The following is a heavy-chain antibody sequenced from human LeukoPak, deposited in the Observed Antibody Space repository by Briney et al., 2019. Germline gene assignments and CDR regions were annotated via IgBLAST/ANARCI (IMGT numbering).Heavy chain of an antibody. D-gene: IGHD3-9*01. J-gene: IGHJ4*02. CDR1: GYTFTGYY. Sequence: GASVKVSCKASGYTFTGYYMHWVRQAPGQGLEWMGWINPNSGGTNYAQKFQGRVTMTRDTSISTAYMELSRLRSDDTAVYYCARDSLPYYDILTGYYSFDYWGQGTLVTVSS. CDR3: ARDSLPYYDILTGYYSFDY. CDR2: INPNSGGT. V-gene: IGHV1-2*02.